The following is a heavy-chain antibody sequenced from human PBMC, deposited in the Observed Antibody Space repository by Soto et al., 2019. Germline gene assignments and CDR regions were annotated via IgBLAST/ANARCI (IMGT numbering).Heavy chain of an antibody. CDR2: INPSGST. D-gene: IGHD4-17*01. Sequence: PSETLSLTCAVSGYSISSGYYWGWIRPPPGKGLEWIASINPSGSTYYNPSLTSRVTISVDTSKNQFSLKLTSVTAADTAVYYCARGAATVTPGWFDPWGQGTLVTVSS. CDR3: ARGAATVTPGWFDP. CDR1: GYSISSGYY. V-gene: IGHV4-38-2*01. J-gene: IGHJ5*02.